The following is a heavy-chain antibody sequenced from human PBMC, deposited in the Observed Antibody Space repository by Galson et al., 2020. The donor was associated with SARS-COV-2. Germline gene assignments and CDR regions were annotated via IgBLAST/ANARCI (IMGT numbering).Heavy chain of an antibody. D-gene: IGHD6-19*01. CDR3: ARGTSISYSSGWYTNYYYGMDV. Sequence: FTFSSYDMHWVRQATGKGLEWVSAIGTAGDTYYPGSVKGRFTISRENAKNSLYLQMNSLRAGDMAVYYCARGTSISYSSGWYTNYYYGMDVWGQGTTVTVSS. J-gene: IGHJ6*02. CDR2: IGTAGDT. V-gene: IGHV3-13*01. CDR1: FTFSSYD.